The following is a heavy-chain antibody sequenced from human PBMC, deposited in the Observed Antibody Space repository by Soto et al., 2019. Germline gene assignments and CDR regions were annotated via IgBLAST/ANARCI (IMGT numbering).Heavy chain of an antibody. Sequence: EVQLLESGGGLVQPGGSLRLSCAPSGFPFSSKAMSWVRQAPGRGREWVSASGGSGGSTYYADSVKGRFTISRDKSKNALYLQMNSLRAEDTAVYYCAKGRTSRSYYSFFDFWGQGSLVTVSS. D-gene: IGHD3-10*01. CDR2: SGGSGGST. V-gene: IGHV3-23*01. CDR1: GFPFSSKA. J-gene: IGHJ4*02. CDR3: AKGRTSRSYYSFFDF.